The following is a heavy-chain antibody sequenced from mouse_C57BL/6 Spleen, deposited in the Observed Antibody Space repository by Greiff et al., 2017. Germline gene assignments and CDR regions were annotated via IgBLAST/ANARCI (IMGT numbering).Heavy chain of an antibody. Sequence: EVKLVESGEGLVKPGGSLKLSCAASGFTFSSYAMSWVRQTPEKRLEWVAYISSGGDYIYYADTVKGRFTISRDNARNTLYLQMSSLKSEVTAMYYCTRYDYELPFAYWGQGTLVTVSA. V-gene: IGHV5-9-1*02. J-gene: IGHJ3*01. CDR1: GFTFSSYA. CDR2: ISSGGDYI. D-gene: IGHD2-4*01. CDR3: TRYDYELPFAY.